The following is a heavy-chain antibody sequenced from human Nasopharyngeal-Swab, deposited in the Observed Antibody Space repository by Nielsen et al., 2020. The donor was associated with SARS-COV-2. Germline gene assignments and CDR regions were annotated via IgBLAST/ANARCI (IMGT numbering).Heavy chain of an antibody. Sequence: SETLSLTCAVYGGSFSGYYWSWIRQPPGKGLEWSGEINHSGSTNYNPSLKSRVTISVDTSKNQFSLKLSSVTAADTAVYYCARGGTYYDYVWGSYRYRLNSDGYYFDYWGQGTLVTVSS. J-gene: IGHJ4*02. CDR1: GGSFSGYY. D-gene: IGHD3-16*02. V-gene: IGHV4-34*01. CDR3: ARGGTYYDYVWGSYRYRLNSDGYYFDY. CDR2: INHSGST.